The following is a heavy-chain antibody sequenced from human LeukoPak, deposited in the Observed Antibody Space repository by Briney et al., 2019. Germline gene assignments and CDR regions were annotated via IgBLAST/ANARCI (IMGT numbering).Heavy chain of an antibody. D-gene: IGHD3-10*01. V-gene: IGHV7-4-1*02. Sequence: GASVKVSCKASGYTFTSCAMNWVRQAPGQGLEWMGWINTNTGNPTYAQGFTGRFVFSLDTSVSTAYLQISSLKAEDTAVYYCARDVGITMVRGVIISPYFFDYWGQGTLVTVSS. CDR2: INTNTGNP. CDR1: GYTFTSCA. J-gene: IGHJ4*02. CDR3: ARDVGITMVRGVIISPYFFDY.